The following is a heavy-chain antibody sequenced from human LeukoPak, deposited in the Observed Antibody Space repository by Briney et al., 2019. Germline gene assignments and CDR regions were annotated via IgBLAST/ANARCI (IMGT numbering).Heavy chain of an antibody. CDR3: ARETEMANLDY. CDR2: IKQDGSEQ. J-gene: IGHJ4*02. Sequence: PGGSLRLSCTASGFTFSSYWMNGLRQAPGKGLDGVAHIKQDGSEQYFVDSVKGRFTISRDNAKKSLYLQMNSLRGDDTAGYYFARETEMANLDYWGQGTLVTVSS. V-gene: IGHV3-7*04. D-gene: IGHD5-24*01. CDR1: GFTFSSYW.